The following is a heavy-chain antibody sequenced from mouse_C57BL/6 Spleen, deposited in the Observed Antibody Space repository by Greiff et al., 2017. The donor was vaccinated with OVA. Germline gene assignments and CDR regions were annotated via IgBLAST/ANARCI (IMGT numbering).Heavy chain of an antibody. CDR1: GYTFTSYW. D-gene: IGHD1-1*01. CDR3: ASITTVVANYAMDY. V-gene: IGHV1-69*01. Sequence: QVQLQQSGAELVMPGASVKLSCKASGYTFTSYWMHWVKQRPGQGLEWIGEIDPSDSYTNYNQKFKGKSTLTVDKSSSTAYMQLSSLTSEDSAVYYCASITTVVANYAMDYWGQGTSVTVSS. CDR2: IDPSDSYT. J-gene: IGHJ4*01.